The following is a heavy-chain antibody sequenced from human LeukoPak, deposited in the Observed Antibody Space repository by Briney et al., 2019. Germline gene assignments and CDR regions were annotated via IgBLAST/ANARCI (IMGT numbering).Heavy chain of an antibody. V-gene: IGHV4-34*01. CDR1: GESFSGYY. Sequence: SETLSLTCAVYGESFSGYYWSWIRQPPGKGLEWIGEINHSGSTNYNPSLQSRVTISVDTSKNQFSLKLSSVTAADTAVYYCAGALGDYWGQGTLVTVSS. CDR3: AGALGDY. D-gene: IGHD3-16*02. CDR2: INHSGST. J-gene: IGHJ4*02.